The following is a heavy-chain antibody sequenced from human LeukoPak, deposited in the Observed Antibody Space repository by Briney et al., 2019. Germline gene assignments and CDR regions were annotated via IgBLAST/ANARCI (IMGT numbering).Heavy chain of an antibody. CDR3: ATVAVIRGVTYFDY. D-gene: IGHD3-10*01. J-gene: IGHJ4*02. Sequence: SSETLSLTCTVSGGSISSYYWSWIRQPPGKGLEWIAYLFYSGSTDYNPSLESRVTISVDTSKNQFSLKLRSVTAADTAVYYCATVAVIRGVTYFDYWGQGTLVTVSS. V-gene: IGHV4-59*01. CDR1: GGSISSYY. CDR2: LFYSGST.